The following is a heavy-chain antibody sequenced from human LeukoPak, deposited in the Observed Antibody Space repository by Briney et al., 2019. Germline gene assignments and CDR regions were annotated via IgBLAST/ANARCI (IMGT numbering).Heavy chain of an antibody. V-gene: IGHV3-30*03. CDR2: ISYDGSNK. CDR3: ATAARRITMVRGVPMTSYYYYYGMDV. D-gene: IGHD3-10*01. Sequence: GGSLRLSCAASGFTFSSYGMHWARQAPGKGLEWVAVISYDGSNKYYADSVKGRFTISRDNSKNTLYLQMNSLRAEDKAVYYCATAARRITMVRGVPMTSYYYYYGMDVWGQGTTVTVSS. J-gene: IGHJ6*02. CDR1: GFTFSSYG.